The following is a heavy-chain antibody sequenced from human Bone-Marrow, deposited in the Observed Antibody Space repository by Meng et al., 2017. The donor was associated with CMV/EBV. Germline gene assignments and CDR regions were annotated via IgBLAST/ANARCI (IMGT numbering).Heavy chain of an antibody. V-gene: IGHV3-30*02. CDR1: GFTFSSYG. J-gene: IGHJ6*02. D-gene: IGHD4-23*01. Sequence: LSLTCAASGFTFSSYGMHWVRQAPGKGLEWVAFIRYDGSNKYYADSVKGRFTISRDNSKNTLYLQMNSLRAEDTAVYYCAKGVGGYYYGMDVWGQGTTVTVSS. CDR2: IRYDGSNK. CDR3: AKGVGGYYYGMDV.